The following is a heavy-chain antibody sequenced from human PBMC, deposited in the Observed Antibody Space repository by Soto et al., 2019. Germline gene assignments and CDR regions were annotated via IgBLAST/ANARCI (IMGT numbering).Heavy chain of an antibody. D-gene: IGHD3-3*01. CDR1: GFTFSSYA. CDR3: ARLHYDVWSGYPNYYFDY. Sequence: EVQLLESGGGLVQPGGSLRLSCAASGFTFSSYAMSWVRQAPGKGLEWVSAISGSGGSTYYADSVKGRFTIARDNSKNTLYLQMNSLRAEDTAVYYCARLHYDVWSGYPNYYFDYWGQGTLVTVSS. CDR2: ISGSGGST. V-gene: IGHV3-23*01. J-gene: IGHJ4*02.